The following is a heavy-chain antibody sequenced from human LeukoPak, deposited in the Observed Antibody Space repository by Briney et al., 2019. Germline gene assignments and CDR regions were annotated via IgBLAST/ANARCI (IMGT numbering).Heavy chain of an antibody. D-gene: IGHD4-17*01. V-gene: IGHV4-30-2*01. J-gene: IGHJ5*02. CDR3: SRRGGLDYGDYPFDP. Sequence: SQTLSLTCAVYGGSISSGGYSWSWIRQPPGKRLEWIGYIYHSGSTYYNPSLKSRVTISVDRSKNQFSLKLSSVTAADTAVYYCSRRGGLDYGDYPFDPWGQGTLVTVSS. CDR1: GGSISSGGYS. CDR2: IYHSGST.